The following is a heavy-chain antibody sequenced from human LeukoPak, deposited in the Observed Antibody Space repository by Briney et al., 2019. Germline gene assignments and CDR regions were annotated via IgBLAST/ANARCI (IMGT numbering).Heavy chain of an antibody. CDR2: VTGSGGDT. Sequence: GGSLRLSCAASGFTFSNYVMSWVRQAPGKGLESVSAVTGSGGDTYHSDSAKGRFTISRDNSKNTLFLQMNSLRVEDTAVYYCARGSLARCSRGNCESFDYWGQGTLVTASS. D-gene: IGHD2-15*01. V-gene: IGHV3-23*01. CDR1: GFTFSNYV. CDR3: ARGSLARCSRGNCESFDY. J-gene: IGHJ4*02.